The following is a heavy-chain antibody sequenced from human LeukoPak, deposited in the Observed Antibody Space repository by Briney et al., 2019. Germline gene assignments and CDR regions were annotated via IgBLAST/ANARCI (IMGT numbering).Heavy chain of an antibody. J-gene: IGHJ6*02. CDR3: ARGVSSGWFYYYYYGMDV. V-gene: IGHV6-1*01. Sequence: SQTLSLTCAISGDSVSSNSAAWNWIRQSPSRGLEWLGRTYYRSKWYNDYAVSVKSRITINPDTSKNQFSLQLNSVTAADTAVYYCARGVSSGWFYYYYYGMDVWGQGTTVTVSS. CDR1: GDSVSSNSAA. D-gene: IGHD6-19*01. CDR2: TYYRSKWYN.